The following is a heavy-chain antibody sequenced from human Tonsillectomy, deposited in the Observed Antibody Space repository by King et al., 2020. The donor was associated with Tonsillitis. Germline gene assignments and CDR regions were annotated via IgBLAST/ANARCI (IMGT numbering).Heavy chain of an antibody. Sequence: VQLQESGPGLVKPSETLSLTCTVSNGSISSYYWSWIRQPPGKGLEWIGYIYYSGSTNYNPSLKIRVTISVDTSKNQFSLKLSSVTAADTAVYYCARQGSSSYLLRFDPWGQGTLVTVSS. CDR1: NGSISSYY. CDR3: ARQGSSSYLLRFDP. CDR2: IYYSGST. D-gene: IGHD6-13*01. V-gene: IGHV4-59*08. J-gene: IGHJ5*02.